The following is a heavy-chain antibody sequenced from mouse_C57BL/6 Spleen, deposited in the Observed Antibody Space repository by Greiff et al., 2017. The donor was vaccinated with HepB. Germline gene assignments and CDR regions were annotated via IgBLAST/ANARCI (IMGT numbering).Heavy chain of an antibody. CDR2: IYPGSGNT. J-gene: IGHJ4*01. D-gene: IGHD2-3*01. CDR1: GYTFTDYY. Sequence: VQLQQSGAELVRPGASVKLSCKASGYTFTDYYINWVKQRPGQGLEWIARIYPGSGNTYYNEKFKGKATLTAEKSSSTAYMQLSSLTSEDSAVYFCASGWLYYAMDYWGQGTSVTVSS. CDR3: ASGWLYYAMDY. V-gene: IGHV1-76*01.